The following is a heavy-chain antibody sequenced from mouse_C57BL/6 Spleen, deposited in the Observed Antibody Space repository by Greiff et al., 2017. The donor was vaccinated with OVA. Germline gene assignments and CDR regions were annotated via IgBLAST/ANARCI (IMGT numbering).Heavy chain of an antibody. Sequence: VQLKESGPGLVKPSQSLSLTCSVTGYSITSGYYWNWIRQFPGNKLEWMGYISYDGSNNYNPSLKNRISITRDTSKNQFFLKLNPVTTEDTATYYCAREEHYYGSSFFAYWGQGTLVTVSA. CDR2: ISYDGSN. J-gene: IGHJ3*01. D-gene: IGHD1-1*01. CDR3: AREEHYYGSSFFAY. CDR1: GYSITSGYY. V-gene: IGHV3-6*01.